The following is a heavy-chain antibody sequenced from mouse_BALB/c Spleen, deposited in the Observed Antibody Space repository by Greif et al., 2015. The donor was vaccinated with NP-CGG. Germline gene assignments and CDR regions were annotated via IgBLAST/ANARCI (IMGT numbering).Heavy chain of an antibody. CDR1: GFSLTSYG. CDR2: IWAGGST. CDR3: ARHSYYAMDY. V-gene: IGHV2-9*02. Sequence: LQESGPGLVAPSQSLSITCTVSGFSLTSYGVHWVRQPPGKGLEWLGVIWAGGSTNYNSALMSRLSISKDNSKSXVFLKMNSPQTYDRAVYYCARHSYYAMDYWGQGTSDTVSS. J-gene: IGHJ4*01.